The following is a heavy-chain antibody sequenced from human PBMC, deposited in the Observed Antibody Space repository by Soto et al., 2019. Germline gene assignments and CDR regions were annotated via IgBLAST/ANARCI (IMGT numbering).Heavy chain of an antibody. CDR3: VKTYYYGSQKYYLDY. J-gene: IGHJ4*02. V-gene: IGHV3-64D*06. D-gene: IGHD3-10*01. Sequence: GGSLRLSCSASGFTFSSYAMHWVRQAPGKGLEYVSAISSNGGSTYYADSVKGRFTISRDNSKNTLYLQMSSLRAEDTAVYYCVKTYYYGSQKYYLDYWGQGTLVTVSS. CDR2: ISSNGGST. CDR1: GFTFSSYA.